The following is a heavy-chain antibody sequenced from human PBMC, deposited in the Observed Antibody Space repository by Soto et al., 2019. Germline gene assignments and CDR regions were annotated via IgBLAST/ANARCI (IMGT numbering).Heavy chain of an antibody. CDR2: INAGNGDT. V-gene: IGHV1-3*01. J-gene: IGHJ4*02. Sequence: ASVKVSCKASGYTFTDYALHWVRQDPGQRLEWMAWINAGNGDTKYSQKFQGRVTITRDTSASTVYMELSSLRSEDTAVYYCARDSDASVTHWGQGTLVTVSS. CDR3: ARDSDASVTH. CDR1: GYTFTDYA. D-gene: IGHD4-17*01.